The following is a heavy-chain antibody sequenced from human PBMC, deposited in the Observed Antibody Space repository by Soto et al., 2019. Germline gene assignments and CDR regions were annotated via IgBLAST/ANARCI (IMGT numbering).Heavy chain of an antibody. Sequence: ASVKVSCKASGYTFTYYDINWVRQATGQGPEWMGWINPSSAYAGYAPKFQGRVTITMNTSISTAYMEVSGLRSDDTAVYYCARGRLAAAGFSYWGQGTLVT. D-gene: IGHD6-13*01. CDR3: ARGRLAAAGFSY. CDR2: INPSSAYA. CDR1: GYTFTYYD. J-gene: IGHJ4*02. V-gene: IGHV1-8*01.